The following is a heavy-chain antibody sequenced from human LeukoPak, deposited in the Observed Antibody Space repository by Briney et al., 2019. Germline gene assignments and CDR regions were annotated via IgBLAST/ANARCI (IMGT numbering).Heavy chain of an antibody. CDR2: IIPIFGTA. CDR1: GGTFSSSA. D-gene: IGHD6-13*01. V-gene: IGHV1-69*05. Sequence: SVKVSCKASGGTFSSSAISWVRQAPGQGLEWMGGIIPIFGTANYAQKFQGRVTITTDESTSTAYMELSRLRSEDTAVYYCARDRAPHRSSWYGYFDYWGQGTLVTVSS. J-gene: IGHJ4*02. CDR3: ARDRAPHRSSWYGYFDY.